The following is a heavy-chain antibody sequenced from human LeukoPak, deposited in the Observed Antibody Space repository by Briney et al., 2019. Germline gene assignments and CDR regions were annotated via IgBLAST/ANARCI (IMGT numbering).Heavy chain of an antibody. Sequence: GRSLRLSCEASGFTFDDYAMHWVRQAPGKGLEWVSGISWNSGSIGYADSVKGRFTISRDNAKNSLYLQMNSLRAEDTALYYCAKDTQTGNYYDSSGFDYWGQGTLVTVSS. CDR3: AKDTQTGNYYDSSGFDY. J-gene: IGHJ4*02. D-gene: IGHD3-22*01. V-gene: IGHV3-9*01. CDR2: ISWNSGSI. CDR1: GFTFDDYA.